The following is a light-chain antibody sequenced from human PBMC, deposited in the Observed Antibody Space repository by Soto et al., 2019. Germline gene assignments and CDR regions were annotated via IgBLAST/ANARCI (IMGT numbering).Light chain of an antibody. CDR1: QTMTNY. Sequence: IQMTQSPSSLSASVGDRVTITCRTSQTMTNYLNWYQHKPGEAPKLLIYLVSNLQSGVPSRFSGSGSGTDFTLTISSLQPEDFATYYCQQTHILPWTFGQGT. V-gene: IGKV1-39*01. CDR3: QQTHILPWT. CDR2: LVS. J-gene: IGKJ1*01.